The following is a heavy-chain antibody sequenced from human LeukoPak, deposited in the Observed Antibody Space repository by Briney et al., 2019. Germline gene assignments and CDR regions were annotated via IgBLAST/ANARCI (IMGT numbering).Heavy chain of an antibody. CDR3: AREEGYCSSTSCFKRPRERFDP. CDR2: INPNSGDT. D-gene: IGHD2-2*01. Sequence: ASVKVSCKASGYTFTGYYMHWVRQAPGQGLEWMGWINPNSGDTNYAQKFQGRVTMTRDTSISTAYMELTRLRSDDTAMYYCAREEGYCSSTSCFKRPRERFDPWGQGTLVTVSS. J-gene: IGHJ5*02. V-gene: IGHV1-2*02. CDR1: GYTFTGYY.